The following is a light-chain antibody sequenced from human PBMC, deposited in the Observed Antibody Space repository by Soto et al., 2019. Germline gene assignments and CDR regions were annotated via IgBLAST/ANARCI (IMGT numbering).Light chain of an antibody. CDR1: QSISSY. V-gene: IGKV1-39*01. J-gene: IGKJ4*01. Sequence: DIQMTQSPSSLSASVGDRVTITCRASQSISSYLHWYQQKPGKAPKLLIYAASSLQSGVPSRFNGSGSWTAFTLTISSLQPEDFATYYCQRSFSTPLTFGGGTKVEIK. CDR2: AAS. CDR3: QRSFSTPLT.